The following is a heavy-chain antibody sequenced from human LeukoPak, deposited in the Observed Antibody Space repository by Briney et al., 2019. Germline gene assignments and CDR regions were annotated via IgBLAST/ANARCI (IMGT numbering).Heavy chain of an antibody. J-gene: IGHJ5*02. CDR1: GFTVSSNY. Sequence: GGSLRLSCTVSGFTVSSNYMSWVRQAPGKGLEWVSVIYSGGSTYYADSVKGRFTISRDNSKNTLYLQMNSLRAEDTAVYYCASDYYGGFDPWGQGTLVTVSS. CDR2: IYSGGST. CDR3: ASDYYGGFDP. D-gene: IGHD3-10*01. V-gene: IGHV3-66*01.